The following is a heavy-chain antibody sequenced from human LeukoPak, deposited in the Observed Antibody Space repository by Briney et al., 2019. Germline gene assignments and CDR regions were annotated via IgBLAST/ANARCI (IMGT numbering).Heavy chain of an antibody. Sequence: GGSLRLSCAASGFTLSNYAMNWVRQAPGKGLEWVSAISGSGGRTYYADSVKGRFTISRDNSKNTLYLQMNSLRAEDTAVYYCAKDRVGVAATGGYWGQGTLVTVSS. V-gene: IGHV3-23*01. CDR2: ISGSGGRT. CDR1: GFTLSNYA. D-gene: IGHD2-15*01. CDR3: AKDRVGVAATGGY. J-gene: IGHJ4*02.